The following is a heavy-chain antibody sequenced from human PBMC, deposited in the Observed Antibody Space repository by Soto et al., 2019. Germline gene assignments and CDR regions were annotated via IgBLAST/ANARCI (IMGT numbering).Heavy chain of an antibody. CDR1: GFTFSSYA. CDR2: ISYDGSNK. V-gene: IGHV3-30-3*01. J-gene: IGHJ6*02. CDR3: ARVRNSIVVVPVDYGMDV. D-gene: IGHD2-2*01. Sequence: VQLVESGGGVVQPGRSLRLSCAASGFTFSSYAMHWVRQAPGKGLEWVAVISYDGSNKYYADSVKGRFTISRDNSKNTLYLQMNSLRAEDTAVYYCARVRNSIVVVPVDYGMDVWGQGTTVTVSS.